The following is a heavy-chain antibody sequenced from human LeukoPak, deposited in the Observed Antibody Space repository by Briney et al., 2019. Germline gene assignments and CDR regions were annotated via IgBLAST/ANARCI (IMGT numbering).Heavy chain of an antibody. CDR2: IIPIFGTA. D-gene: IGHD3-22*01. Sequence: SVKVSCKASGGTFSSYAISWVRQAPGQGLEWMGGIIPIFGTANYAQKFQGRVTITADKSTSTAYMELSSLRSEDTAVYYCAREDRTDYYDSSGTFDYWGQGTLVTVSS. CDR1: GGTFSSYA. J-gene: IGHJ4*02. V-gene: IGHV1-69*06. CDR3: AREDRTDYYDSSGTFDY.